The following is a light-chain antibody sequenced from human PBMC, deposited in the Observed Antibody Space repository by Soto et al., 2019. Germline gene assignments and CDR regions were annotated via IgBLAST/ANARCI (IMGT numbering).Light chain of an antibody. CDR3: QPPGT. CDR1: QSISSW. J-gene: IGKJ1*01. Sequence: DIQMTQSPSTLSASVGDRVTITCRASQSISSWLAWYQQKPGKAPKLLIYKASSLESGVPSRFSGSGSGTEFTLTISSLQPDDFATYYCQPPGTFGQGTKVEIK. CDR2: KAS. V-gene: IGKV1-5*03.